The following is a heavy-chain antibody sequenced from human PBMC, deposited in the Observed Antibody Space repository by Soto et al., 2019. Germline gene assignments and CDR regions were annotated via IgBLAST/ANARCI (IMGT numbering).Heavy chain of an antibody. CDR3: GRKSQGSGTVTGNWYFDL. V-gene: IGHV3-23*01. J-gene: IGHJ2*01. CDR1: GFTFGGYA. D-gene: IGHD4-17*01. Sequence: EVQLLESGGGLLQPGGSLRLSCAASGFTFGGYAMNWVRQAPGKGLEWVSGISGGGDTTFYTDSVRGRFTISRDNSGKTPYLQMNSLRAEDTAVYFCGRKSQGSGTVTGNWYFDLWGRGTLVTVSS. CDR2: ISGGGDTT.